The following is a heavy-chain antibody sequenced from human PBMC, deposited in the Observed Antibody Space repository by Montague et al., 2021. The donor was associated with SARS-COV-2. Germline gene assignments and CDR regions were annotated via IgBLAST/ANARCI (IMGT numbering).Heavy chain of an antibody. J-gene: IGHJ6*02. V-gene: IGHV3-21*01. D-gene: IGHD1-26*01. CDR1: GFPFSSYS. CDR2: ISSSSSYI. Sequence: SLRLSCAASGFPFSSYSMNWVRQAPGKGLEWVSSISSSSSYIYYADSVKGRFTISRDNAKNSLYLQMNSLRAEDTAVYYCARVLIVGAYYYYGMDVWGQGTTVTVSS. CDR3: ARVLIVGAYYYYGMDV.